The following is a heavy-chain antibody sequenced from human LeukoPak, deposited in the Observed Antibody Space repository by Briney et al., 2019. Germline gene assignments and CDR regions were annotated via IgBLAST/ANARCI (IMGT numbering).Heavy chain of an antibody. CDR1: GFTFSSYS. CDR3: AFGAVPDAFDI. CDR2: ISSSSSTI. J-gene: IGHJ3*02. D-gene: IGHD3-3*01. Sequence: PGGSLRLSCAASGFTFSSYSMNWFRQAPGKGLEWASYISSSSSTIYYADSVKGRFTISRDNAKNSLYLQMNSLRAEDTAVYYCAFGAVPDAFDIWGQGTMVTVSS. V-gene: IGHV3-48*01.